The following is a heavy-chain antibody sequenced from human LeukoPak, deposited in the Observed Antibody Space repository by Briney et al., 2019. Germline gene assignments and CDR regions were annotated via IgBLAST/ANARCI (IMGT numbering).Heavy chain of an antibody. Sequence: ASVKVSREASGYTFTPYFIHWVRQAPGQGLEWMGIINPTGGSTTYAQKFQGRVTVTRDMSTSTVYMELSSLTSEDTAIYYCARDRVIVGGTATYNFDHWGQGTLVTVSS. J-gene: IGHJ4*02. D-gene: IGHD1-14*01. V-gene: IGHV1-46*01. CDR3: ARDRVIVGGTATYNFDH. CDR2: INPTGGST. CDR1: GYTFTPYF.